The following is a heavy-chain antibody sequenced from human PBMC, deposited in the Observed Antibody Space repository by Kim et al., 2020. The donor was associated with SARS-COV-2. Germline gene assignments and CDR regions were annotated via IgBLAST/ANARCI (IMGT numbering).Heavy chain of an antibody. D-gene: IGHD3-10*01. CDR3: TRSYGVRGPYYFDY. Sequence: GGSLRLSCTASGFTFGDYAMSWFRQAPGKGLEWVGFIRSKAYGGTTEYAASVKGRFTISRDDSKSIAYLQMNSLKTEDTAVYYCTRSYGVRGPYYFDYWGQGTLVTVSS. CDR2: IRSKAYGGTT. J-gene: IGHJ4*02. V-gene: IGHV3-49*03. CDR1: GFTFGDYA.